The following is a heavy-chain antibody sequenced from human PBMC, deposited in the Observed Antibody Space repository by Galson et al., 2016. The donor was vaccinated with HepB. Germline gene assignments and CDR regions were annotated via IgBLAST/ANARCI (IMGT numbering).Heavy chain of an antibody. V-gene: IGHV3-74*01. CDR2: ISHDWSHI. D-gene: IGHD1-1*01. CDR3: VGDVNVKIDH. Sequence: SLRLPCAASGFNFENYVMHWVRQAPGTGLVWVSRISHDWSHISYADFVKGRFTISRENAKNTLFLQLNSLGAEDTAVYYCVGDVNVKIDHWGLGTLVTGS. J-gene: IGHJ4*02. CDR1: GFNFENYV.